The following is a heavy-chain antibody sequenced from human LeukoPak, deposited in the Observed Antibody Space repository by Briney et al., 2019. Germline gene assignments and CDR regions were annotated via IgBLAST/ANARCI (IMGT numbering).Heavy chain of an antibody. CDR3: TRLGSLYYYYMDV. Sequence: AGGSLRLSCTASGFTFGDYAMSWVRQAPGKGLEWVGFIRSKAYGGTTEYAASVKGRFTISRDDSKSIAYLQMNSLKTEDTAVYYCTRLGSLYYYYMDVWGKGTTVTVSS. D-gene: IGHD2-15*01. V-gene: IGHV3-49*04. CDR2: IRSKAYGGTT. J-gene: IGHJ6*03. CDR1: GFTFGDYA.